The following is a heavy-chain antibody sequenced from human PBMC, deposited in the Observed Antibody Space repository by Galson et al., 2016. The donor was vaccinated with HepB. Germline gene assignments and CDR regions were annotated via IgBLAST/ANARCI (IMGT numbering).Heavy chain of an antibody. D-gene: IGHD2-21*02. J-gene: IGHJ4*02. CDR2: TFYRSKWFH. CDR3: VRGSLAVTRSTLDY. CDR1: GDSVSNNRAA. V-gene: IGHV6-1*01. Sequence: CAISGDSVSNNRAAWTWIRQSPSRGLEWLGRTFYRSKWFHEYASSVKGRMTINSDIAKNQFSLQVNSVTPEDTAVYFFVRGSLAVTRSTLDYWSQVALGVVSS.